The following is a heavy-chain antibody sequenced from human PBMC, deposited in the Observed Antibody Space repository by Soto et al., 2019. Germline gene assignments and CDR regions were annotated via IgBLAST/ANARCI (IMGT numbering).Heavy chain of an antibody. V-gene: IGHV1-18*01. CDR3: VRYTYDDSGYDNWFDP. Sequence: QARLVQSGAEVKKPGSSVKVSCKASGYTFGNYGVSWLRQAPGQGLQWMAWISTYNGSTFYAEKFQTRVTLTVDMSSDTAFMELRSLRSDDTAVYFCVRYTYDDSGYDNWFDPWGQGTLITVSS. CDR2: ISTYNGST. J-gene: IGHJ5*02. CDR1: GYTFGNYG. D-gene: IGHD3-22*01.